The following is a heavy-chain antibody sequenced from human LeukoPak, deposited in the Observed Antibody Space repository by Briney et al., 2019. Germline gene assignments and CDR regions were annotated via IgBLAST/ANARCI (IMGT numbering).Heavy chain of an antibody. CDR3: ARDMPVTPRFDL. J-gene: IGHJ2*01. Sequence: PGGSLRLSCAASGFTFRNYNMNWVRQAPGKGLEWVSYISSSGSTIYYADSVKGRFTISRDNAKNSLYLQMNSLRAEDTAVYYCARDMPVTPRFDLWGRGTLVTVSS. CDR1: GFTFRNYN. V-gene: IGHV3-48*03. CDR2: ISSSGSTI. D-gene: IGHD2-2*01.